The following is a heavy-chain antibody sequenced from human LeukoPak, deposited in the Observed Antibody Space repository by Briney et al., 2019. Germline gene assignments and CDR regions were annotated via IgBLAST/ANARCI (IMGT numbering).Heavy chain of an antibody. V-gene: IGHV3-23*01. D-gene: IGHD3-10*01. CDR2: ISGSTIST. J-gene: IGHJ4*02. CDR3: AKTMVRGLSEVDY. CDR1: VFTFSSYA. Sequence: GGSLRLSCAASVFTFSSYAMSWVPHPPGKGLEWVTNISGSTISTYYADSGKGRFTVSRDNTENTLFLQINSLKAGDTALYDCAKTMVRGLSEVDYWGQGTLVTVSS.